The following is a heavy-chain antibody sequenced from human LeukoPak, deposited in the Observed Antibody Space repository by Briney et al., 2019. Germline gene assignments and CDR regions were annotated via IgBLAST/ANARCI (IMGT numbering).Heavy chain of an antibody. J-gene: IGHJ4*02. CDR1: GFTFSSYA. V-gene: IGHV3-23*01. Sequence: GGSLRLSCAASGFTFSSYAMSWVRQAPGKGLEWVSGISGSGGSTNYADSVKGRFTISRDNSKNTLYLQMNSLRAEDTAVYYCAKGSGYSYGYYYFDYWGQGTLVTVPS. D-gene: IGHD5-18*01. CDR3: AKGSGYSYGYYYFDY. CDR2: ISGSGGST.